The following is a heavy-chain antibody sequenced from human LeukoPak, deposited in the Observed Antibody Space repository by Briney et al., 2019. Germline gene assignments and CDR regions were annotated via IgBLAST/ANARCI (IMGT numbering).Heavy chain of an antibody. Sequence: SETLSLTCTVSGGSISSYYWSWIRQPAGKGLEWIGRIYTSGSTNYNPSLKSRVTMSVDTSKNQFSLKLSSVTAADTAVYYCARDHDIKGSGSYPFPYGMDVWGQGTTVTVSS. V-gene: IGHV4-4*07. CDR3: ARDHDIKGSGSYPFPYGMDV. J-gene: IGHJ6*02. D-gene: IGHD3-10*01. CDR1: GGSISSYY. CDR2: IYTSGST.